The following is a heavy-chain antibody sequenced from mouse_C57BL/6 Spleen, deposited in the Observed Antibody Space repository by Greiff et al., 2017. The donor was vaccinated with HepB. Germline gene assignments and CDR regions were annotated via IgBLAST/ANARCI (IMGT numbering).Heavy chain of an antibody. D-gene: IGHD2-4*01. Sequence: EVMLVESGEGLVKPGGSLKLSCAASGFTFSSYAMSWVRQTPEKRLEWVAYFSSGGDYIYYADTVKGRFTISRDNARNTLYLQMSSLKSEDTAMYYCTRDDYDGDWYFDVWGTGTTVTVSS. CDR2: FSSGGDYI. CDR1: GFTFSSYA. J-gene: IGHJ1*03. CDR3: TRDDYDGDWYFDV. V-gene: IGHV5-9-1*02.